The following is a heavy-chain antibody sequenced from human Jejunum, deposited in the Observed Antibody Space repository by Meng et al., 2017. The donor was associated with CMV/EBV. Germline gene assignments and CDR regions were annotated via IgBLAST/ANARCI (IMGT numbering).Heavy chain of an antibody. D-gene: IGHD2-2*01. J-gene: IGHJ4*02. V-gene: IGHV3-7*01. Sequence: TFCNFWMHWVRQAPGKGLEWVASVKSNGGGEYYVNSVKGLFTISRDNAKNSLYLQMNSLRAEDAAVYYCARGVYYVGSSFFGREDYWGQGTLVTVSS. CDR2: VKSNGGGE. CDR3: ARGVYYVGSSFFGREDY. CDR1: TFCNFW.